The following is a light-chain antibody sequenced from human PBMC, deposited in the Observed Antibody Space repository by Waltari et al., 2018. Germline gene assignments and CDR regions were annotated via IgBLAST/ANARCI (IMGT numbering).Light chain of an antibody. V-gene: IGLV7-43*01. CDR3: LLHFGGDQLV. J-gene: IGLJ3*02. CDR2: DST. Sequence: QTVVTQEPSLTVSPGGTVTLTCASSTGAVAGDFYPSWFQQMPGQAPRALIFDSTNKYSWTPARFSGSLLGGKAALTLSGAQPEDEADYYCLLHFGGDQLVFGGGTKLTVL. CDR1: TGAVAGDFY.